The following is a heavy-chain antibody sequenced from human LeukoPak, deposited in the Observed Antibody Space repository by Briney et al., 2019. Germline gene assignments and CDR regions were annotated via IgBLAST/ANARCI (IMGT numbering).Heavy chain of an antibody. CDR2: IILILGIA. D-gene: IGHD3-22*01. CDR3: ARDLVTMIVVDINYYGMDV. Sequence: SVKVSCKASGGTFSSYAISWVRQAPGQGLEWMGRIILILGIANYAQKFQGRVTITADKSTSTAYMELSSLRSEDTAVYYCARDLVTMIVVDINYYGMDVWGQGTTVTVSS. J-gene: IGHJ6*02. CDR1: GGTFSSYA. V-gene: IGHV1-69*04.